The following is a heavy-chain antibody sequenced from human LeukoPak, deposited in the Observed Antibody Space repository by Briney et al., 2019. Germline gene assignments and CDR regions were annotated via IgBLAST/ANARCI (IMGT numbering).Heavy chain of an antibody. CDR1: GLTFSSYS. Sequence: GGSLRLSCAASGLTFSSYSMSWVRQAPGKGLYWVSGISASGSNTYYADSVKGRFTISRDNSKNTLYLQMNSLRAEDTAVYYCAKGAAGPEYWGQGTLVTVSS. CDR2: ISASGSNT. D-gene: IGHD6-13*01. J-gene: IGHJ4*02. CDR3: AKGAAGPEY. V-gene: IGHV3-23*01.